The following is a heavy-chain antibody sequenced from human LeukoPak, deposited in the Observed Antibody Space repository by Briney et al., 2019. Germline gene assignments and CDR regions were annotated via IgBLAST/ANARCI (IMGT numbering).Heavy chain of an antibody. Sequence: SETLSLTCTVSGYSISSGYYWSWIRQPPGKGLEWIGYIYYSGSTNYNPSLKSRVTISVDTSKNQFSLKLSSVTAADTAVYYCARSGMSGSYLDYWGQGTLVTVSS. V-gene: IGHV4-38-2*02. D-gene: IGHD1-26*01. CDR3: ARSGMSGSYLDY. J-gene: IGHJ4*02. CDR1: GYSISSGYY. CDR2: IYYSGST.